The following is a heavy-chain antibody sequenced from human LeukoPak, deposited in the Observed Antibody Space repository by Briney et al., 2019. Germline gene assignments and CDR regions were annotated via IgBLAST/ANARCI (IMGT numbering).Heavy chain of an antibody. J-gene: IGHJ6*03. Sequence: SETLSLTCTVSGGSISSSSYYWGCIRQPPGKGLDWIGSIYYSGSTYYNPSLKSRVTISVDTSKNQFSLKLSSVTAADTAVYYCARLGCTNGVCYSQDYYYMDVWGKGTTVTVSS. CDR2: IYYSGST. CDR1: GGSISSSSYY. CDR3: ARLGCTNGVCYSQDYYYMDV. V-gene: IGHV4-39*01. D-gene: IGHD2-8*01.